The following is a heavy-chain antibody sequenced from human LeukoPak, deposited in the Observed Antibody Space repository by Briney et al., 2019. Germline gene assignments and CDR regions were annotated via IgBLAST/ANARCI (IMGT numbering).Heavy chain of an antibody. V-gene: IGHV4-61*02. CDR2: IYTSGST. CDR1: GGSISSGSYY. Sequence: SETLSLTCTVSGGSISSGSYYWSWIRQPAGKGLEWIGRIYTSGSTNYNPSLKSRVTISVDTSKNQFSLKLSSVTAADTAVYYCAREEGNGSGSYYSPKNNWFDPWGQGTLVTVSS. CDR3: AREEGNGSGSYYSPKNNWFDP. J-gene: IGHJ5*02. D-gene: IGHD3-10*01.